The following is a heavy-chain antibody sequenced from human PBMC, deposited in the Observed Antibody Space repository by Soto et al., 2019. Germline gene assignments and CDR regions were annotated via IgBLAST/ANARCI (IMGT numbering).Heavy chain of an antibody. CDR1: GFTFGSYS. D-gene: IGHD2-21*02. J-gene: IGHJ6*03. CDR2: ILSSSGVI. CDR3: ARALRAPLVATAMPYYMDV. V-gene: IGHV3-48*01. Sequence: EVQLVESGGGLVQPGGSLRLSCAASGFTFGSYSMNWVRQAPGKGLEWVSFILSSSGVIYYADSVKGRFTISRDNAKKSLYMQMYSPSAEETAVYYCARALRAPLVATAMPYYMDVWGKGTTVTVSS.